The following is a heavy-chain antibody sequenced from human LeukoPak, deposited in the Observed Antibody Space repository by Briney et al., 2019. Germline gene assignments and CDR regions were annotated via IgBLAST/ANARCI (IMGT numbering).Heavy chain of an antibody. CDR3: ARGPPGISHPLDY. D-gene: IGHD1-26*01. CDR1: GGTFSSYA. Sequence: GASVKVSCKASGGTFSSYAISWVRQAPGQGLEWMGGIIPIFGTANYAQKFQGRVTITADESTSTAYMELSSLRSEDTAVYYCARGPPGISHPLDYWGQGTLVTVSS. CDR2: IIPIFGTA. J-gene: IGHJ4*02. V-gene: IGHV1-69*13.